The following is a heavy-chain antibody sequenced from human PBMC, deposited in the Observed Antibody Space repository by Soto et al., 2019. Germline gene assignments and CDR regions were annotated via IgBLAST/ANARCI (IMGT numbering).Heavy chain of an antibody. V-gene: IGHV3-30*18. CDR3: AKWSGSGSFYNTPFAS. J-gene: IGHJ4*02. D-gene: IGHD3-10*01. CDR1: GFIFSSYA. CDR2: ISYDGTNK. Sequence: QVQLMESGGGVVRAGRSLRLSCAAYGFIFSSYAMHWVRQSPGKGLEWVAVISYDGTNKYYADSVKGRFTISRDNSKNTLYLQMNTLRIEDTAVYHCAKWSGSGSFYNTPFASWGQGTLVSVSS.